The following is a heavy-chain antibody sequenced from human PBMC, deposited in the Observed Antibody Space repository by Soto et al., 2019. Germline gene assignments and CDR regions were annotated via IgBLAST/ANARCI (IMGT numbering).Heavy chain of an antibody. CDR2: IIPMFGTA. D-gene: IGHD3-22*01. J-gene: IGHJ4*02. V-gene: IGHV1-69*13. CDR3: ARGVHYDTSGYYYFY. Sequence: VKVSCKASGGTFNNCAISWVRQAPGQGLEWMGGIIPMFGTANYAQKFQGRVTITADESTSTAYMELRSLRSEDTAVYYCARGVHYDTSGYYYFYWGQGTLVTVSS. CDR1: GGTFNNCA.